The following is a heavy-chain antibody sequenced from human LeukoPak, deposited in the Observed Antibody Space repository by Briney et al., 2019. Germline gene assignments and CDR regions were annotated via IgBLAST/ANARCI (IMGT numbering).Heavy chain of an antibody. CDR3: ARDARYYYGSGSYYQEHYYYYMDV. J-gene: IGHJ6*03. CDR1: GGSISSYY. Sequence: SSETLSLTCTVSGGSISSYYWSWIRQPPGKGLEWIGYIYYSGSTNYNPSLKSRVTISVDTSKNQFSLKLSSVTAADTAVYYCARDARYYYGSGSYYQEHYYYYMDVWGKGTTVTVSS. V-gene: IGHV4-59*01. CDR2: IYYSGST. D-gene: IGHD3-10*01.